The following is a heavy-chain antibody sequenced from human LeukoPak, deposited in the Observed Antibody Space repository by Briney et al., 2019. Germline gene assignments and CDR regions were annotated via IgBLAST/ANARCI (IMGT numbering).Heavy chain of an antibody. Sequence: GGSLRLSCAASGFTFSSYAMSWVRQAPGKGLEWVSAISGSGGSTYYADSVKGRFTISRDNSKNTLYLQMNSLRAEDTAVYYCAKSPYYDILTGYALGDYWGQGTLVTVSS. V-gene: IGHV3-23*01. CDR3: AKSPYYDILTGYALGDY. J-gene: IGHJ4*02. CDR2: ISGSGGST. D-gene: IGHD3-9*01. CDR1: GFTFSSYA.